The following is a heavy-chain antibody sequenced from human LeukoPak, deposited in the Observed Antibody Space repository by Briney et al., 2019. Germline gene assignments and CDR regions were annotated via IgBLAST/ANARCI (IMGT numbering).Heavy chain of an antibody. Sequence: SETLSLTCTVSGGSISSYYWSWIRQPAGKGLEWIGRIYTSGSTNYNPSLKSRVTISVDTSKNQFSLKLSSVTAADTAVYYCARDYSVPAAIGNWFDPWGQGTLVTVSS. CDR3: ARDYSVPAAIGNWFDP. J-gene: IGHJ5*02. D-gene: IGHD2-2*01. CDR2: IYTSGST. V-gene: IGHV4-4*07. CDR1: GGSISSYY.